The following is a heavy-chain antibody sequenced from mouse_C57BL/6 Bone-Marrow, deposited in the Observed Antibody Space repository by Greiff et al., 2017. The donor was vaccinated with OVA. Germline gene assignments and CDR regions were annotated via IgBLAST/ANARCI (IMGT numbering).Heavy chain of an antibody. Sequence: VQLKESGPGLVAPSQSLSITCTASGFSLTSYAISWVRQPPGQGLEWLGGIWTGGGTNYNSALKSRPSISIDNSKSKVFLKMNSLQTDDTAGYYCARKGDGYSCYFDVWGPGTTVTVSS. D-gene: IGHD2-3*01. J-gene: IGHJ1*01. V-gene: IGHV2-9-1*01. CDR2: IWTGGGT. CDR1: GFSLTSYA. CDR3: ARKGDGYSCYFDV.